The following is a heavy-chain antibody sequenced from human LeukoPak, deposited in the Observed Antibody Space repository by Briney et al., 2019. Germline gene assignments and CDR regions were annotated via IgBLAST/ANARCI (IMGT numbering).Heavy chain of an antibody. CDR1: GGSISSYY. Sequence: SETLSLTCTVSGGSISSYYWSWIRQPPGKGLEWIGYIYYSGSTNYNPSLKSRVTMSVDTSKNQFSLKLSSVTAADTAVYYCARVSSSWPHYYFDYWGQGTLVTVSS. CDR3: ARVSSSWPHYYFDY. J-gene: IGHJ4*02. V-gene: IGHV4-59*12. D-gene: IGHD6-13*01. CDR2: IYYSGST.